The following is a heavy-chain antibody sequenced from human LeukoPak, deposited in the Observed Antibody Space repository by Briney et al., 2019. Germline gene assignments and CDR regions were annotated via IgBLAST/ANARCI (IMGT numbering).Heavy chain of an antibody. CDR2: IYYSGNT. V-gene: IGHV4-39*01. D-gene: IGHD3-9*01. CDR1: SGALSSSSYY. Sequence: SETLSLTCTVSSGALSSSSYYWGWIRQPPGKGLGWVGSIYYSGNTYYNPSLKSRVTISVDTYQNPFSLTLSSVTAADTAVYYCARTHYDILTGYPTRWFDPWGQGTLVTVSS. J-gene: IGHJ5*02. CDR3: ARTHYDILTGYPTRWFDP.